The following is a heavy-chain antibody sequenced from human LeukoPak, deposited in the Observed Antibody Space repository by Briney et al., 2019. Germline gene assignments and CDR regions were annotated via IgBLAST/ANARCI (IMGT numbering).Heavy chain of an antibody. J-gene: IGHJ4*02. D-gene: IGHD3-22*01. V-gene: IGHV3-30*18. CDR2: ISYDGSNK. CDR1: GFTFSSYG. CDR3: VKNAWLEY. Sequence: PGRSLRLSCAASGFTFSSYGMHWVRQAPGKGLEWVAVISYDGSNKYYADSVKGRFTISRDNSKNTLYLQMNSLRAEDTAVYYCVKNAWLEYWGQGTLVTVSS.